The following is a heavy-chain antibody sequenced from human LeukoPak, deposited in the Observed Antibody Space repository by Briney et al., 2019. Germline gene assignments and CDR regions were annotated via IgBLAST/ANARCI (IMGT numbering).Heavy chain of an antibody. CDR2: ISSSSSYI. CDR1: GFTFSSYS. D-gene: IGHD5-24*01. J-gene: IGHJ4*02. Sequence: GGSLRLSCAASGFTFSSYSMNWVRQAPGKGLEWVSSISSSSSYIYYADSVKGRFTISRDNAKNSLYLQMNSLRAEDTALYHCARGGRWLQLKDWGQGTLVTVSS. CDR3: ARGGRWLQLKD. V-gene: IGHV3-21*04.